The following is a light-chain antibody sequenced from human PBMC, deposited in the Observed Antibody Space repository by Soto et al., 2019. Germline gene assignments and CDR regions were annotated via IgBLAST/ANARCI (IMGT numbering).Light chain of an antibody. J-gene: IGKJ4*01. CDR1: QSINNL. CDR3: QQYDSYPLT. V-gene: IGKV1-5*01. CDR2: DVS. Sequence: DVQMTQSPSTLSASVGDRVTITSRASQSINNLLAWYQQKPGKAPKFLIYDVSTLESGVPSRFSGSGSGTEFTLTISSLQPEDFATYYCQQYDSYPLTFGGGTRVAMK.